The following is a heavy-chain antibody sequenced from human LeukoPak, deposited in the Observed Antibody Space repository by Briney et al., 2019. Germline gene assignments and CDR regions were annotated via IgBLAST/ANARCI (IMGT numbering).Heavy chain of an antibody. J-gene: IGHJ5*02. V-gene: IGHV4-31*03. CDR2: IYYNGRT. D-gene: IGHD1-26*01. Sequence: AQTLSLTCTVSGCSINSCGYYWSWISQPPCKGLEWIGYIYYNGRTYYNPSLKSRVTISVDTSKNPFSLKLNSVTAADTAVYYCARARGSSYSNRLDPWGPGTLVTVSS. CDR3: ARARGSSYSNRLDP. CDR1: GCSINSCGYY.